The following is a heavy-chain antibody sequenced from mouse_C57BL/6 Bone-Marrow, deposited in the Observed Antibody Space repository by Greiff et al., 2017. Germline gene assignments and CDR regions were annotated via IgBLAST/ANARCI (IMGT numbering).Heavy chain of an antibody. J-gene: IGHJ1*03. CDR3: AGDGNRYWYFDV. Sequence: EVQLQQSGPELVKPGASVKISCKASGYTFTDYYMNWVKQSHGKSLEWLGDINPNNGGTSYNQKFKGKATLTVDKSSSTAYMELRSLTSEDSAVDYCAGDGNRYWYFDVWGTGTTVTVSS. CDR1: GYTFTDYY. CDR2: INPNNGGT. V-gene: IGHV1-26*01. D-gene: IGHD2-1*01.